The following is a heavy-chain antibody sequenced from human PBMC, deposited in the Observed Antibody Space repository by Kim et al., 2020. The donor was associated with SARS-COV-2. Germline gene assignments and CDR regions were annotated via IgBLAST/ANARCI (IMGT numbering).Heavy chain of an antibody. CDR3: ARAGMVRGVIGLERHYYYGMDV. CDR2: ISSSSSYI. V-gene: IGHV3-21*01. J-gene: IGHJ6*02. Sequence: GGSLRLSCAASGFTFSSYSMNWVRQAPGKGLEWVSSISSSSSYIYYADSVKGRFTISRDNAKNSLYLQMNSLRAEDTAVYYCARAGMVRGVIGLERHYYYGMDVWGQGTTVTVSS. D-gene: IGHD3-10*01. CDR1: GFTFSSYS.